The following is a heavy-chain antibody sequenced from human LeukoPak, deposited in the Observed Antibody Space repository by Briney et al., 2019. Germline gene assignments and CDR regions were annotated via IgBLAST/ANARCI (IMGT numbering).Heavy chain of an antibody. CDR1: GGTFSSYA. CDR2: IIPILGIA. D-gene: IGHD5-18*01. J-gene: IGHJ4*02. CDR3: ARDFGYSYGPHFDY. Sequence: SVKVSCKASGGTFSSYAISWVRQAPGQGLEWMGRIIPILGIANYAQKFQGRVTITADKSTSTAYMELSSLRSEDTAVYYCARDFGYSYGPHFDYWGQGTLVTVSS. V-gene: IGHV1-69*04.